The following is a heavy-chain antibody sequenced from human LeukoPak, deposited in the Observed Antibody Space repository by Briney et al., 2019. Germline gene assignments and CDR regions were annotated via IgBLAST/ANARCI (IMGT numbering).Heavy chain of an antibody. Sequence: SETLSLTRAVYGGSFSGFYWSWIRQPPGKGLEWIGEINHSGGTNYNPSLNSRVTISVGASKNQFSLKLSSVTAADTAVYYCVIMVRGVIVSQGYFDYWGQGTLVTVSS. V-gene: IGHV4-34*01. CDR1: GGSFSGFY. CDR2: INHSGGT. J-gene: IGHJ4*02. CDR3: VIMVRGVIVSQGYFDY. D-gene: IGHD3-10*01.